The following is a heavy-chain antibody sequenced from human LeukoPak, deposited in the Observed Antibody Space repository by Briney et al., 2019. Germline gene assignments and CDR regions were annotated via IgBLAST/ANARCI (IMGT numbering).Heavy chain of an antibody. CDR3: ATSGRYFPSGDAFDI. J-gene: IGHJ3*02. V-gene: IGHV1-18*01. CDR2: ISVYNGNT. CDR1: GYTFTSYG. Sequence: ASVKVSCKTSGYTFTSYGISRVRQAPGQGLEWMGWISVYNGNTNYAEKLQGRVTMTTDTSTNTAYMELTNLRSDDTAVYYCATSGRYFPSGDAFDIWGQGTLVTVSS. D-gene: IGHD1-26*01.